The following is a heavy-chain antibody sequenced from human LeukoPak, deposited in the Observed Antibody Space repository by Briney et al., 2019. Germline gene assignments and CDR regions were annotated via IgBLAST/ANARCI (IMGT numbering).Heavy chain of an antibody. Sequence: PSDTLSLTCSVSGGSISSYYWSWIRQPAGKGLEWIRRIYTSGSTNYNPSLKSRVTMSVDTSKNQFSLKLSSVTTADTALYYCARGGPYSGSYYPFDYWGQGILVTVSS. J-gene: IGHJ4*02. CDR3: ARGGPYSGSYYPFDY. D-gene: IGHD1-26*01. V-gene: IGHV4-4*07. CDR1: GGSISSYY. CDR2: IYTSGST.